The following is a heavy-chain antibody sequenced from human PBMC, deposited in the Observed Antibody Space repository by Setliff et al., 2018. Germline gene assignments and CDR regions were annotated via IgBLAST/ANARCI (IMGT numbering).Heavy chain of an antibody. V-gene: IGHV3-48*03. CDR2: ISSSGSTI. J-gene: IGHJ4*02. CDR1: GFSFSSYE. Sequence: PGGSLRLSCGASGFSFSSYEMNWVRQVPGKGLEWVSYISSSGSTIYYADSVKGRFTISRDNAKNALYLQMNSLRAEDTAVYYCARGSSWYVCKYWGQGTLVTVSS. D-gene: IGHD6-13*01. CDR3: ARGSSWYVCKY.